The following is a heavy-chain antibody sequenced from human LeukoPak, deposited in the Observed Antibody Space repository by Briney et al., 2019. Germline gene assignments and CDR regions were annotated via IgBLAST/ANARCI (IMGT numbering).Heavy chain of an antibody. CDR1: GFTFGDYA. CDR2: IRSKAYGGTT. V-gene: IGHV3-49*04. J-gene: IGHJ3*02. Sequence: GGSLRLSCTASGFTFGDYAMSWVRQAPGKGLEWVGFIRSKAYGGTTEYAASVKGRFTISRDDSKSIAYLQMNSLKTEDTAVYYCTLTPRYCSSTSCYIGAFDIWGQGTMVTVSS. D-gene: IGHD2-2*02. CDR3: TLTPRYCSSTSCYIGAFDI.